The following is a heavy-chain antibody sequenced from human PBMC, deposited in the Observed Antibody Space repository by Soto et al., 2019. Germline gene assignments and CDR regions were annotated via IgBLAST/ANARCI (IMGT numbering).Heavy chain of an antibody. CDR3: ARDCSSTSCRNWFDH. D-gene: IGHD2-2*01. CDR1: GGTFSSYA. Sequence: SVKVSCKASGGTFSSYAISWVRQAPGQGLEWMGGIIPIFGTANYAQKFQGRVTITADKSTSTAYMELSSLRSEDTAVYYCARDCSSTSCRNWFDHWGQGTLVTVSS. CDR2: IIPIFGTA. J-gene: IGHJ5*02. V-gene: IGHV1-69*06.